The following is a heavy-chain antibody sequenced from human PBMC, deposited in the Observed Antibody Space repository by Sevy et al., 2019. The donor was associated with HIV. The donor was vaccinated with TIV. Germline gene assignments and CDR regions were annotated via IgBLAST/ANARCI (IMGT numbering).Heavy chain of an antibody. D-gene: IGHD3-16*01. CDR3: ARDRVFFGGGGGLDV. CDR2: INPNSDDT. CDR1: ESTFTAYY. V-gene: IGHV1-2*02. Sequence: ASVKVSCKASESTFTAYYIHWLRQAPGQGLEWMGWINPNSDDTNYAQKFQGRVSMAADTSISTAYMDLGRLRFDDTAVYYCARDRVFFGGGGGLDVWGQGTTVTVSS. J-gene: IGHJ6*02.